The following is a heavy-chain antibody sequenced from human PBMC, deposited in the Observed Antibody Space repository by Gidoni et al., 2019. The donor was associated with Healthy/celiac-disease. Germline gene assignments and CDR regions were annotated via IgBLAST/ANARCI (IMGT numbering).Heavy chain of an antibody. CDR1: GFTFSSYS. Sequence: EVQLVESGGGLVKPGGSLRLSCAASGFTFSSYSMNWVRQAPGKGLEGVSSISRSSSYIYYADSVKGRFTISRDNAKNSLYLQMNSLRAEDTAVYYCARGARERNIVVVPAAMRGNWFDPWGQGTLVTVSS. J-gene: IGHJ5*02. CDR3: ARGARERNIVVVPAAMRGNWFDP. V-gene: IGHV3-21*01. CDR2: ISRSSSYI. D-gene: IGHD2-2*01.